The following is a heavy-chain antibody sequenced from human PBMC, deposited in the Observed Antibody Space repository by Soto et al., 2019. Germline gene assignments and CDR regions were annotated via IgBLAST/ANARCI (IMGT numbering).Heavy chain of an antibody. CDR3: ARVIAARPPYYYYYMDV. CDR2: IIPILGIA. D-gene: IGHD6-6*01. Sequence: SVKVSCKASGGTFSSYTISWVRQAPGQGLEWMGRIIPILGIANYAQKFQGRVTITADKSTSTAYMELSSLRSEDTAVYYCARVIAARPPYYYYYMDVWGKGTTVTVSS. V-gene: IGHV1-69*02. CDR1: GGTFSSYT. J-gene: IGHJ6*03.